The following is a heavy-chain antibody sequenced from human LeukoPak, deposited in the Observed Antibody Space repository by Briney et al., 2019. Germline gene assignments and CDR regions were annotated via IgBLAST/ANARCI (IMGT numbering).Heavy chain of an antibody. Sequence: GRSLRLSCAASGFTFDDYSMHWVRQAPGNGLEWVSGFSWNSGSAGYADSVKGRFTISRDSAKNSLYLQMNSLRTEDTALYYCAKDRTYSAYAALDYWGQGTLVTVSS. D-gene: IGHD5-12*01. V-gene: IGHV3-9*01. CDR3: AKDRTYSAYAALDY. CDR2: FSWNSGSA. CDR1: GFTFDDYS. J-gene: IGHJ4*02.